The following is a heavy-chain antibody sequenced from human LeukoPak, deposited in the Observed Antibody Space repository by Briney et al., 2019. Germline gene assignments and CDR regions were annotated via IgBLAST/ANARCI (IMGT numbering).Heavy chain of an antibody. D-gene: IGHD3-3*01. CDR2: ISGDGATT. Sequence: PGGSLRLSCAASGFIFDEFAMHWVRQAPGKGLEWVSLISGDGATTYYAASVKGRFTISRDNKKNFLYLQMNNLGTEDTALFYCAKDLGSIFDALNIWGQGTLVTVSS. V-gene: IGHV3-43*02. CDR3: AKDLGSIFDALNI. CDR1: GFIFDEFA. J-gene: IGHJ3*02.